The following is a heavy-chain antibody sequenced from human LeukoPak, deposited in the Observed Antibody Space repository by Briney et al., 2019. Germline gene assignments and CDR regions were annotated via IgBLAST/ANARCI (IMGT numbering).Heavy chain of an antibody. CDR2: ITWNAGRR. CDR1: GFTLNNYA. J-gene: IGHJ4*02. V-gene: IGHV3-20*04. Sequence: PGGSLRLSCAASGFTLNNYAMSWVRQAPGKGLEWVSGITWNAGRRGYGDSVKGRFTISRDNAKNFLYLQMNSPRTEDTALYYCARTRPDSGWEFEYWGQGTLVTVSS. CDR3: ARTRPDSGWEFEY. D-gene: IGHD3-10*01.